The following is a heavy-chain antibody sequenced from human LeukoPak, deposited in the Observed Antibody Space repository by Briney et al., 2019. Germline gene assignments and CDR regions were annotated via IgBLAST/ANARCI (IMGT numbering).Heavy chain of an antibody. CDR1: GFTFSDYY. J-gene: IGHJ3*02. CDR3: ARERIMITFGDDAFDI. D-gene: IGHD3-16*01. CDR2: VSSGSSTI. V-gene: IGHV3-11*04. Sequence: PGGSLRLSCAASGFTFSDYYMSWIRQAPGKGLEWVSYVSSGSSTIYYADSVKGRFTVSRDNGKRSLYLQMNSLRAEDTAVYYCARERIMITFGDDAFDIWGQGTMVTVSS.